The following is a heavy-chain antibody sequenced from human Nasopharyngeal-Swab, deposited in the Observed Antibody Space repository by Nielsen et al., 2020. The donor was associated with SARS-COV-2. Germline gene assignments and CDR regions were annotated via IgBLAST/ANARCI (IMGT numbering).Heavy chain of an antibody. D-gene: IGHD1-26*01. J-gene: IGHJ4*02. CDR2: INHSGST. V-gene: IGHV4-34*01. CDR3: ARQLVGATGYDY. Sequence: SETLSLTCAVSGGSFSGYYWSWIRQPPGKGLEWIGEINHSGSTNYNPSLKSRITISVDTSKNQFSLKLSSVAAADTAVYYCARQLVGATGYDYWGQGTLVTVSS. CDR1: GGSFSGYY.